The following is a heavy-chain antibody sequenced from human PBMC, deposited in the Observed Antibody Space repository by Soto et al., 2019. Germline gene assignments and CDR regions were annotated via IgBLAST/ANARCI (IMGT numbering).Heavy chain of an antibody. CDR3: ARVVVLRPSAVPTVDP. J-gene: IGHJ5*02. CDR2: IDNYNGDT. Sequence: GASVKVCCKASVSTFSRYGISWVRQAPGQGLEWMGWIDNYNGDTEYTETLQGRVSMTRDTSTNTAYMELKNLKTDDTAIYYCARVVVLRPSAVPTVDPWGQGTPVTVSS. V-gene: IGHV1-18*04. CDR1: VSTFSRYG. D-gene: IGHD3-3*01.